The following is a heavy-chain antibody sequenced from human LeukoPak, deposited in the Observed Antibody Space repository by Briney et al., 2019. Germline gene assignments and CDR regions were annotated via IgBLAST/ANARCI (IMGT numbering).Heavy chain of an antibody. CDR2: IYTSGST. J-gene: IGHJ4*02. Sequence: TLSLTCTVSGGSISSGGYYWSWIRQPAGKGLEWIGRIYTSGSTNYNPSLKSRVTISVDTSKNQFSLKLSSVTAADTAVYYCAREAIFGVVPARWGQGTLVTVSS. D-gene: IGHD3-3*01. CDR1: GGSISSGGYY. CDR3: AREAIFGVVPAR. V-gene: IGHV4-61*02.